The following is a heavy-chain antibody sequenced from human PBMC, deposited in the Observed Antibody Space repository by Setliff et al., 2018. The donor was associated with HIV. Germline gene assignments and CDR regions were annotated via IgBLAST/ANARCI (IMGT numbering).Heavy chain of an antibody. CDR2: IYPDDSAT. V-gene: IGHV5-51*01. CDR3: AKHGFERKSPYNWFDS. J-gene: IGHJ5*01. Sequence: GESLKISCKGSGYRFSDNWIGWVRQMPGKGLEWMGIIYPDDSATRYSPSLQGQVTISADKSINTAYLRWRRLRASDTAMYYCAKHGFERKSPYNWFDSWGQGTLVTVSS. D-gene: IGHD2-21*01. CDR1: GYRFSDNW.